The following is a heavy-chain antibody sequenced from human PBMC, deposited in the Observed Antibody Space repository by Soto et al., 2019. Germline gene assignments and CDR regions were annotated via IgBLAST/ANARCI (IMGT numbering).Heavy chain of an antibody. CDR2: MNAKSGDT. CDR1: GYTFSDFD. CDR3: ARGNPFNYAGFDV. D-gene: IGHD3-16*01. J-gene: IGHJ6*02. V-gene: IGHV1-8*01. Sequence: GASVKVSCKASGYTFSDFDINWLRQDSGQGPEWMGWMNAKSGDTFFAQRFQGKFNMTWDTSLSTAYMEVGSLTSDDTAIYYCARGNPFNYAGFDVWGQGTTVTVSS.